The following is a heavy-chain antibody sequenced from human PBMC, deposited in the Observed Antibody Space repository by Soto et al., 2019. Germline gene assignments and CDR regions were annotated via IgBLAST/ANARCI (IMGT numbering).Heavy chain of an antibody. V-gene: IGHV3-21*01. Sequence: GGSLRLSCAASGFTFSSYSMNWVRQAPGKGLEWVSSISSRSSYIYYADSVKGRFTIPRDNAKNSLYLQMNSLRAEDTAVYYCAREGRSFAFDIWGQGTMVTVSS. D-gene: IGHD3-10*01. CDR1: GFTFSSYS. CDR2: ISSRSSYI. J-gene: IGHJ3*02. CDR3: AREGRSFAFDI.